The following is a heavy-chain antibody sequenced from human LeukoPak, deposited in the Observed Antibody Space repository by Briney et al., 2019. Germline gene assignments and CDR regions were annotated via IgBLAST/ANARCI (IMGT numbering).Heavy chain of an antibody. CDR3: ARQSGNGYSGYDFQAFDI. D-gene: IGHD5-12*01. V-gene: IGHV4-59*08. CDR2: IYYSGST. Sequence: SETLSLTCTVSGGSISSYYWSWIWQPPGKGLEWIGYIYYSGSTNYNPSLKSRVTIPVDMSKNQFSLKLSSVTAADTAVYYCARQSGNGYSGYDFQAFDIWGQGTMVTVSS. CDR1: GGSISSYY. J-gene: IGHJ3*02.